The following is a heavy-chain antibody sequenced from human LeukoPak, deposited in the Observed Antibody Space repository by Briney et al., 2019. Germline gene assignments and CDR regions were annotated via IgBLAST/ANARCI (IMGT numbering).Heavy chain of an antibody. CDR3: AITYDYGYFYHGDY. CDR2: IRYDGSNK. V-gene: IGHV3-30*02. Sequence: GGSLRLSCAASGFTFSSYGMHWVRQAPGKGLEWVAFIRYDGSNKYYADSVKGRFTISRDNSRNTLYLQMDSLRAEDTAVYYCAITYDYGYFYHGDYWGQENLVTVSS. J-gene: IGHJ4*02. D-gene: IGHD4-17*01. CDR1: GFTFSSYG.